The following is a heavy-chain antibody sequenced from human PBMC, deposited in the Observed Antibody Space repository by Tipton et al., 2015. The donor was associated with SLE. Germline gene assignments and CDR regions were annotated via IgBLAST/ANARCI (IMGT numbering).Heavy chain of an antibody. CDR1: GGTFSSYA. CDR3: ARTSPVVVGGYYFDY. V-gene: IGHV1-69*05. Sequence: QSGAEVKKPGSSVKVSCKASGGTFSSYAISWVRQAPGQGLEWMGGIIPIFGTANYAQKFQGRVTITTDESTSASYMELSSLRSEDTAVYYCARTSPVVVGGYYFDYWGQGTLVTVSS. CDR2: IIPIFGTA. J-gene: IGHJ4*02. D-gene: IGHD2-21*01.